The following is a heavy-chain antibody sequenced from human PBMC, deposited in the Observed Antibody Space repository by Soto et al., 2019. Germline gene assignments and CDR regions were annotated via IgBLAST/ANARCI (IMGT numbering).Heavy chain of an antibody. CDR1: GYSISNYY. CDR2: IYYSGST. V-gene: IGHV4-59*08. D-gene: IGHD6-13*01. J-gene: IGHJ3*02. CDR3: ARHLWVGSSWYLGALDI. Sequence: SETLSLTCTFSGYSISNYYWSLIRQPPGKGLEWIGYIYYSGSTNYNPSLKSRVTISVDTSKNQFSLKLSSVTAADTAVYYCARHLWVGSSWYLGALDIWGQGTMVTVSS.